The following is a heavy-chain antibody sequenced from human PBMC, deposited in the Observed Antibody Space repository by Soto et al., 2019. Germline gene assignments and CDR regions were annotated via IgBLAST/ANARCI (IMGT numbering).Heavy chain of an antibody. CDR1: GFTFSSYW. CDR2: INSDGSST. V-gene: IGHV3-74*01. Sequence: GGSLRLSCAASGFTFSSYWMHWVRQAPGKGLVWVSRINSDGSSTSYADSVKGRFTISRDNAKNTLYLQMNSLRAEDTAVYYCARWVGSGWYCDYWGQGTLVTVS. J-gene: IGHJ4*02. D-gene: IGHD6-19*01. CDR3: ARWVGSGWYCDY.